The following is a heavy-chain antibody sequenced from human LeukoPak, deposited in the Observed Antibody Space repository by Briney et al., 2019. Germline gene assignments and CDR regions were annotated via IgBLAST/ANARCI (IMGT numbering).Heavy chain of an antibody. CDR2: ISGSGGAT. V-gene: IGHV3-23*01. CDR3: AKDLRGADFH. CDR1: GFTFSNYA. J-gene: IGHJ4*02. Sequence: GGSLRLSCVASGFTFSNYAMSWVRQAPGKGLEWVSSISGSGGATYYADSVKGRFIISRDNSKNTLSLQMNSLRAGDTAIYYCAKDLRGADFHWGQGTLVTVSS. D-gene: IGHD1-26*01.